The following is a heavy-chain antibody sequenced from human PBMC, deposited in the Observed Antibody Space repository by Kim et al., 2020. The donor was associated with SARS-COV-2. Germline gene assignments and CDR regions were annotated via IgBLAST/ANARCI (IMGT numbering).Heavy chain of an antibody. CDR3: AREWLSQYYGMDV. CDR1: GGSVSSGSFY. CDR2: IYYSGST. V-gene: IGHV4-61*01. D-gene: IGHD3-22*01. Sequence: SETLSLTCTVSGGSVSSGSFYWSWIRQSPGKGLEWIGYIYYSGSTDYNPSLRSRVTISVDRSTDQFSLRLSSVTAADTAVYYCAREWLSQYYGMDVWGQGTTVTVSS. J-gene: IGHJ6*02.